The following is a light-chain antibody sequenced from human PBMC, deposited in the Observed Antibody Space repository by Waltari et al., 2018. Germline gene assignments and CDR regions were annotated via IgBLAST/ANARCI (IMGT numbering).Light chain of an antibody. V-gene: IGLV2-8*01. J-gene: IGLJ2*01. CDR2: EVS. CDR3: SSYAGSNAVI. CDR1: SSDVGGYNS. Sequence: QSALTQPPSASGSPGQSVTISCTGTSSDVGGYNSVSWYQQHPGKAPKLMIYEVSKRPSGVPDRFSGSKSGNTAFLTVSGLQAEDEADFYCSSYAGSNAVIFGGGTKLTVL.